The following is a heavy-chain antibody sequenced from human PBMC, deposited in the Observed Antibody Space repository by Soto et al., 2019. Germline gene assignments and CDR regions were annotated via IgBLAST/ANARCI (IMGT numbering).Heavy chain of an antibody. V-gene: IGHV1-69*12. J-gene: IGHJ2*01. D-gene: IGHD6-19*01. CDR3: ASKGTGIAVDWYFEL. CDR1: GGTFSSYA. Sequence: QVQLVQSGAEVKKPGSSVKVSCKASGGTFSSYAISWVRQAPGQGLEWMGGIIPIFGTANYAQKFQGRVTITADESTITAYMELSSLRSEDTAVYYYASKGTGIAVDWYFELWGRGTLVTVSS. CDR2: IIPIFGTA.